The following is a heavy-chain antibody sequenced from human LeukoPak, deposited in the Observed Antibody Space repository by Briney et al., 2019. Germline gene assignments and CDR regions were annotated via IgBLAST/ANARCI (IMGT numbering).Heavy chain of an antibody. J-gene: IGHJ4*02. V-gene: IGHV5-51*01. CDR3: ARPEAVAGSYFDY. CDR1: GYSFTSYW. CDR2: IYPGDSDT. D-gene: IGHD6-19*01. Sequence: GESLKVSCKGSGYSFTSYWIGWVRRMPGKGLEWMGIIYPGDSDTRYSPSFQGQVTISADKSISTAYLQWSSLKASDTAMYYCARPEAVAGSYFDYWGQGTLVTVSS.